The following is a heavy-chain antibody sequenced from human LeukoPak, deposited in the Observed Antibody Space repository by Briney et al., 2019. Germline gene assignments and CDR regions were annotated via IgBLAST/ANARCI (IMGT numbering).Heavy chain of an antibody. D-gene: IGHD6-13*01. V-gene: IGHV1-69*13. Sequence: SVKVSCKASGGTFSSYAISWVRQAPGQGLEWMGGIIPIFGTANYAQKFQGRVTITADESTSTAYMELSSLRSEDTAVYYCARDKQQLGGDWFDPWGQGTLVTVSS. CDR1: GGTFSSYA. J-gene: IGHJ5*02. CDR2: IIPIFGTA. CDR3: ARDKQQLGGDWFDP.